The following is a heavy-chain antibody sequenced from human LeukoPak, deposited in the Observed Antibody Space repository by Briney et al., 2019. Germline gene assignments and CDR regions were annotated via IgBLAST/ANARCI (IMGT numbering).Heavy chain of an antibody. CDR3: ARRDYYDSSGYPNWFDP. D-gene: IGHD3-22*01. Sequence: SETLSLTCAVYGGSFSGYHWSWIRQPPGKGLERIGEINHSGSTNYNPSLKSRVTISVDTSKNQFSLKLSSVTAADTAVYYCARRDYYDSSGYPNWFDPWGQGTLVTVSS. V-gene: IGHV4-34*01. CDR2: INHSGST. CDR1: GGSFSGYH. J-gene: IGHJ5*02.